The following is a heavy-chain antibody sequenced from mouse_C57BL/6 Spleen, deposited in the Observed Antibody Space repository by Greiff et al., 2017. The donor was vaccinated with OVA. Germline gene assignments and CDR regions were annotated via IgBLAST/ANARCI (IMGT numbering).Heavy chain of an antibody. D-gene: IGHD1-1*01. CDR3: TRWGTTVVRAMDY. CDR2: IDPETGGT. V-gene: IGHV1-15*01. J-gene: IGHJ4*01. CDR1: GYTFTDYE. Sequence: QVQLKQSGAELVRPGASVTLSCKASGYTFTDYEMHWVKQTPVHGLEWIGAIDPETGGTAYNQKFKGKAILTADKSSSTAYMELRSLTSEDSAVYYCTRWGTTVVRAMDYWGQGTSVTVSS.